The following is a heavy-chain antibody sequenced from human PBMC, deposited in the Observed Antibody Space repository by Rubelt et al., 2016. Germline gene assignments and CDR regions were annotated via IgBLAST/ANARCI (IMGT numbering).Heavy chain of an antibody. CDR1: GFTFSSYG. Sequence: VQLLESGGGLVQPGGSLRLSCAASGFTFSSYGMHWVRQAPGKGLEWVAVISYDGSNKYYADSVKGRFTISRDNSKNTLHLQMNSLRAEDTAVYYCARGYYYMDVWGKGTTVTVSS. CDR2: ISYDGSNK. J-gene: IGHJ6*03. CDR3: ARGYYYMDV. V-gene: IGHV3-30*03.